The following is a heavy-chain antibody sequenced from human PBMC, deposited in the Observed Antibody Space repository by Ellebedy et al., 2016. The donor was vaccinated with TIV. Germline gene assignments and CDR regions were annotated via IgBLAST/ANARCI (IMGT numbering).Heavy chain of an antibody. Sequence: PGGSLRLSCAASGFTFSRIWMAWVRQAPGKGLEWVATINQGGSETYYVDSVKGRFTISRDNSKNSLYMQMNSLRADDTALYYCASAARGSGAYESFWGQGTLVTVSS. J-gene: IGHJ4*02. CDR3: ASAARGSGAYESF. CDR2: INQGGSET. CDR1: GFTFSRIW. V-gene: IGHV3-7*01. D-gene: IGHD5-12*01.